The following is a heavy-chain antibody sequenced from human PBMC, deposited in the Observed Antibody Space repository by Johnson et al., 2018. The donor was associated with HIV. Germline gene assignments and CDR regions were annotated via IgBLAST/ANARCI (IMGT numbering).Heavy chain of an antibody. CDR2: IWYDGSRK. V-gene: IGHV3-30*02. CDR1: AFIFSSYG. CDR3: VKEASRGTVTQAPDAFDI. Sequence: QVQLVESGGGVVQPGGSLRLSCAASAFIFSSYGMHWVRQAPGKGLEWVAFIWYDGSRKYYPDSVKGRFTISRVNSKNMLYLQMNSLRVEDTAVYYCVKEASRGTVTQAPDAFDIWGQGTVVTVSS. J-gene: IGHJ3*02. D-gene: IGHD4-17*01.